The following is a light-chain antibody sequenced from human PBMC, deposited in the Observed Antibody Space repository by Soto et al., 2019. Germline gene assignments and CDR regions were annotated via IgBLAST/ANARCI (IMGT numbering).Light chain of an antibody. CDR2: TND. Sequence: QSVLTQPPSASGTPGQRVTISCSGSSSNIGSNTVNWYQQLPGTAPKLLIYTNDQRPSGVPDRFSGSKSGTSASLAISGLQFEDEADYHCSSYAGSNYVFGTGTKLTVL. V-gene: IGLV1-44*01. CDR1: SSNIGSNT. J-gene: IGLJ1*01. CDR3: SSYAGSNYV.